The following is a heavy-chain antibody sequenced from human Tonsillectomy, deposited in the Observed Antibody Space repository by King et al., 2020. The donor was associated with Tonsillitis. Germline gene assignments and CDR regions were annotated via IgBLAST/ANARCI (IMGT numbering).Heavy chain of an antibody. Sequence: EVQLVESGGGLLQPGGSLRLSCAASEFTFSSYAMSWVRQAPGKGLEWVSAISTSGGTTYYADSVKGRFTISRDNSKNTLYLQMNSLRAEDTAVYYCATVTPDYGDYAFDYWGQGTLVTVSS. J-gene: IGHJ4*02. D-gene: IGHD4-17*01. V-gene: IGHV3-23*04. CDR1: EFTFSSYA. CDR3: ATVTPDYGDYAFDY. CDR2: ISTSGGTT.